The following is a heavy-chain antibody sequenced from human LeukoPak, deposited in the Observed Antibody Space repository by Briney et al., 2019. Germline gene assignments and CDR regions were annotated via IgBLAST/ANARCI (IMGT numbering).Heavy chain of an antibody. D-gene: IGHD6-13*01. J-gene: IGHJ4*02. Sequence: SETLSLTCTVSGGSISSYYRSWIRQPAGKGLEWIGRIYTSGSTNYNPSLKSRVTMSVDTSKNQFSLKLSSVTAADTAVYYCARAGYSSSWAPLDYWGQGTLVTVSS. CDR1: GGSISSYY. CDR3: ARAGYSSSWAPLDY. V-gene: IGHV4-4*07. CDR2: IYTSGST.